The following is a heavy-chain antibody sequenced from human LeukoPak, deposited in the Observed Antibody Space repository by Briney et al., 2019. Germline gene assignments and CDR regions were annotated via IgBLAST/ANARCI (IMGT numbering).Heavy chain of an antibody. Sequence: SETLSLTCDVSGFSLSLGYYWVWIRPPAGQGLEWIGSIHPSGTTFYNSSLNSRITMTIDAPKNQFSLRLSLVTAVDTAVYFCATERERRITDWGQGTLVTVSS. CDR1: GFSLSLGYY. J-gene: IGHJ4*02. CDR3: ATERERRITD. CDR2: IHPSGTT. D-gene: IGHD1-1*01. V-gene: IGHV4-38-2*02.